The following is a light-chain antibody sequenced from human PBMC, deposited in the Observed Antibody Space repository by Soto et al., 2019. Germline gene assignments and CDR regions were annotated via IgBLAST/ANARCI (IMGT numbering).Light chain of an antibody. V-gene: IGKV1-27*01. J-gene: IGKJ3*01. CDR2: AGS. CDR3: QKYSSVPV. CDR1: QDIRYF. Sequence: DLQMTQSPTSLSESVGDRVTITCRASQDIRYFVAWYQQKPGKAPKLLIYAGSTLQSGVPSRFSGSGSGTDFTLTINSLQPEDVATYSCQKYSSVPVFGPGTKVEIK.